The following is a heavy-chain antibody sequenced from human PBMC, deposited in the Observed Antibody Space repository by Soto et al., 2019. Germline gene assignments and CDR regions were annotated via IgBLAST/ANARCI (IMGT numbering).Heavy chain of an antibody. J-gene: IGHJ6*02. CDR1: GYTFTSYG. CDR3: ARESRYSSGWYQILLYYYGMDV. CDR2: ISAYNGNT. V-gene: IGHV1-18*01. D-gene: IGHD6-19*01. Sequence: ASVKVSCKASGYTFTSYGISCVRPAPGQGLEWMGWISAYNGNTNYAQKLQGRVTMTTDTSTSTAYMELRSLRSDDTAVYYCARESRYSSGWYQILLYYYGMDVWGQGTTVTV.